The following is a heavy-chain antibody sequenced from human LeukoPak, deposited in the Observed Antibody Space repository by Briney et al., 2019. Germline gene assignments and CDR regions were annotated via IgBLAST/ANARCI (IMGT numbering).Heavy chain of an antibody. V-gene: IGHV3-21*01. CDR3: ERGVRPAAFDI. CDR1: VSTFPISD. Sequence: GGSLRLSCAASVSTFPISDMNWVRQAPGKGLEWVSSIRRDSNHTAYADSVRGRFTISRDNAQNSLYLQMHTLTAEDAATYYCERGVRPAAFDIWGQGTMVTVSS. CDR2: IRRDSNHT. J-gene: IGHJ3*02. D-gene: IGHD5/OR15-5a*01.